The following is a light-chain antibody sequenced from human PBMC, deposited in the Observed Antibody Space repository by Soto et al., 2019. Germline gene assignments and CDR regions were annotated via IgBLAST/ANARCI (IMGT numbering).Light chain of an antibody. CDR3: QQYNTYSWT. J-gene: IGKJ1*01. CDR1: QSISDW. V-gene: IGKV1-5*01. CDR2: DAS. Sequence: DIQMTQSPSTLSASVGDRVTITCRASQSISDWLAWYQHKPGKAPKLLIYDASSLESGVPSRFSGSGSGTEFTLTISSLQPDDFATFYCQQYNTYSWTFGQGTKVEIK.